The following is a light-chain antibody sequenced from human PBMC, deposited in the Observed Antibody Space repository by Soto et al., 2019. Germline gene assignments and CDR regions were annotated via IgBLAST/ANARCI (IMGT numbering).Light chain of an antibody. CDR1: RGISSY. J-gene: IGKJ5*01. CDR2: SAS. Sequence: IQLTQSPSSLSASVGDRVAITFEASRGISSYLAWYQQKPGKAPKLLVYSASTLQSGVPSRFSGSGSGPDFTLTISSLQPEDSATYFCQQLNSYPQTFGQGTRLEIK. CDR3: QQLNSYPQT. V-gene: IGKV1-9*01.